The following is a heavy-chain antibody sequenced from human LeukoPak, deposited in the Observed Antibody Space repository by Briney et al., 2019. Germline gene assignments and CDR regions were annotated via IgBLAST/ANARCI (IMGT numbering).Heavy chain of an antibody. CDR3: ARDGDSSGFDI. V-gene: IGHV3-21*01. CDR2: ISSSSSYI. CDR1: GFTFSSYS. D-gene: IGHD3-22*01. J-gene: IGHJ3*02. Sequence: GGSLRLSCAASGFTFSSYSMNWVRQAPGKGLEWVSSISSSSSYIYYADSVKGRFTISRDNAKNSLYLQMNSLRAEDTAVYYCARDGDSSGFDIWGQGTMVTVSS.